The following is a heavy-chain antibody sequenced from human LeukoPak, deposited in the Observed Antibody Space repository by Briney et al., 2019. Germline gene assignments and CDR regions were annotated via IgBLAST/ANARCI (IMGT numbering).Heavy chain of an antibody. V-gene: IGHV4-34*01. CDR1: GGSFSGYY. CDR2: INHSGST. CDR3: ARRSFPYYDFWSGWYNWFDP. Sequence: SSETLSLTYAVYGGSFSGYYWSWIRQPPGKGLEWIGEINHSGSTNYNPSLKSRVTISVDTSKNQFSLKLSSVTAADTAVYYCARRSFPYYDFWSGWYNWFDPWGQGTLVTVSS. J-gene: IGHJ5*02. D-gene: IGHD3-3*01.